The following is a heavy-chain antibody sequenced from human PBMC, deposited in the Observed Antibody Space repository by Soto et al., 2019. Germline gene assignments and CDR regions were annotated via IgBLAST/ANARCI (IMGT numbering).Heavy chain of an antibody. CDR2: ISGSGGST. V-gene: IGHV3-23*01. Sequence: GGSLRLSCAASGFTFSSYAMSWVRQAPGKGLEWVSAISGSGGSTYYADSVKGRFTISRDNSKNTLYLQMNSLRAEDTAVYYCAKDIVDYGYYSSLYYYYMDVWGKGTTVTVSS. J-gene: IGHJ6*03. D-gene: IGHD4-17*01. CDR1: GFTFSSYA. CDR3: AKDIVDYGYYSSLYYYYMDV.